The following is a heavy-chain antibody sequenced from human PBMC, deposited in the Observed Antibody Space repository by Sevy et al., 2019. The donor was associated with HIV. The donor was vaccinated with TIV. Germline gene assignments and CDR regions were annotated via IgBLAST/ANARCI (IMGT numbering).Heavy chain of an antibody. V-gene: IGHV3-11*06. CDR2: ISSSSSYT. D-gene: IGHD6-13*01. J-gene: IGHJ4*02. CDR1: GFTFSDYY. Sequence: GGSLRLSCAASGFTFSDYYMSWIRQAPGKGLEWVSYISSSSSYTNYADSVKGRFTISRDNAKNSLYLQMNSLRAEDTAVYYSGLGSSWYGTIDYWGQGTLVTVSS. CDR3: GLGSSWYGTIDY.